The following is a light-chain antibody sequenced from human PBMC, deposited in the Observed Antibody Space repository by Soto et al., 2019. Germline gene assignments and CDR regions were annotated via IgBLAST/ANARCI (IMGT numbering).Light chain of an antibody. CDR2: DAS. Sequence: EIVMTQSPATLSVSPGERATLSCSASQSVSSNLAWYQQKPGQAPRLLIYDASNRATGIPARFSGSGSGTDFTLTISSLEPEDFAVYYCQQYGSSPITFGQGTRLEIK. V-gene: IGKV3D-15*02. J-gene: IGKJ5*01. CDR1: QSVSSN. CDR3: QQYGSSPIT.